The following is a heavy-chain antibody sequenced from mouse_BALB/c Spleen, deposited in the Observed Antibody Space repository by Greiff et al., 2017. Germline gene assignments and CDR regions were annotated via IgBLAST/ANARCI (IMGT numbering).Heavy chain of an antibody. CDR3: ARWGPYY. Sequence: VQLQQSGPELVKPGASVKISCKASGYAFSSSWMNWVKQRPGQGLEWIGRIYPGDGDTNYNGKFKGKATLTADKSSSTAYMQLSSLTSVDSAVYFCARWGPYYWGQGTTLTVSS. J-gene: IGHJ2*01. CDR2: IYPGDGDT. CDR1: GYAFSSSW. V-gene: IGHV1-82*01.